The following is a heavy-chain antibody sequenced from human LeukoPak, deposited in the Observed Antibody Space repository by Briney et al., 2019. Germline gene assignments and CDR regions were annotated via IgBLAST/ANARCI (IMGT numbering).Heavy chain of an antibody. CDR3: ARALVAAGYYYYYMDV. J-gene: IGHJ6*03. V-gene: IGHV1-46*01. D-gene: IGHD6-13*01. CDR1: GYTFTSYY. CDR2: INPSGGST. Sequence: ASVKVSCKASGYTFTSYYMHWVRQAPGQGLEWMGIINPSGGSTSYAQKFQGRVTMTRDTSTSTVYMELSSLRSEDTAVYYCARALVAAGYYYYYMDVWGKGTTVTVSS.